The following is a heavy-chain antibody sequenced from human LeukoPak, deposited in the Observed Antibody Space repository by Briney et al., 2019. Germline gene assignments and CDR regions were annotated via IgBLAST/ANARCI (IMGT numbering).Heavy chain of an antibody. CDR1: GYTFTGYY. V-gene: IGHV1-2*02. D-gene: IGHD3-3*01. CDR2: INPNSGGT. J-gene: IGHJ5*02. CDR3: ARNRPIEIYDFWSVIPHWFDP. Sequence: ASVKVSCKASGYTFTGYYMHWVRQAPGQGLEWMGWINPNSGGTNYAQKLQGRVTMTRDTSISTAYMELSRLRSDDTAVYYCARNRPIEIYDFWSVIPHWFDPWGQGTLVTVSS.